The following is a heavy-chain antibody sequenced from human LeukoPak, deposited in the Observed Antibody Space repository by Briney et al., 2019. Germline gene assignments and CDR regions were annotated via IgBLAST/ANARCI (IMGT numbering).Heavy chain of an antibody. CDR1: GGSISSRPYY. CDR2: FSYSGST. J-gene: IGHJ4*02. D-gene: IGHD6-13*01. CDR3: ARLVGSSWYHEVLLGRDY. Sequence: SEPLSLTCTVSGGSISSRPYYWGWIRQPPGKGLEWLGSFSYSGSTYYKPSLKSRVTISVDTSKNQFSLKLSSMTAADTAVYYCARLVGSSWYHEVLLGRDYWGQGTLVTVSS. V-gene: IGHV4-39*01.